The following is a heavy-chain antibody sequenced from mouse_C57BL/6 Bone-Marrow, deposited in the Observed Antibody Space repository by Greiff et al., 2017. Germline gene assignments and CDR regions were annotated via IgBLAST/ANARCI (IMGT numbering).Heavy chain of an antibody. Sequence: EVKLVESGGDLVKPGGSLKLSCAASGFTFSSYGMSWVRQTPDKRLEWVATISSGGSYTYYPDSVKGRFTISRDNAKNTLYLQMSSLKSEDTAMYYCARQRAFYYGSSSSYFDYWGQGTTLTVSS. J-gene: IGHJ2*01. D-gene: IGHD1-1*01. CDR2: ISSGGSYT. CDR3: ARQRAFYYGSSSSYFDY. CDR1: GFTFSSYG. V-gene: IGHV5-6*01.